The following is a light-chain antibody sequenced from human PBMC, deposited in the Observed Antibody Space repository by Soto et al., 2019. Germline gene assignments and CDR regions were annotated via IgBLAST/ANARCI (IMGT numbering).Light chain of an antibody. CDR1: QSLVSSDGNTY. CDR3: MQRTHWPRT. Sequence: EVVMTQSPLSLPVTLGQPASISCRSGQSLVSSDGNTYLNWFQQRPGQSPRRLIYKVSNRDSGVPDRFSGSGSGTDFTLNMSRVEAEDVGVYFCMQRTHWPRTFGPGTKVEIK. J-gene: IGKJ1*01. CDR2: KVS. V-gene: IGKV2-30*01.